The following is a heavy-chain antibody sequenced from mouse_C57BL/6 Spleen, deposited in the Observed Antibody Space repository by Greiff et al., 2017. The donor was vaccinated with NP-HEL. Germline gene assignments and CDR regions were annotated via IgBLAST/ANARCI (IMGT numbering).Heavy chain of an antibody. Sequence: QVHVKQSGAELVRPGASVTLSCKASGYTFTDYEMHWVKQTPVHGLEWIGAIDPETGGTAYNQKFKGKAILTADKSSSTAYMELRSLTSEDSAVYYCTRQGYYGSSYSPWFAYWGQGTLVTVSA. CDR2: IDPETGGT. CDR3: TRQGYYGSSYSPWFAY. J-gene: IGHJ3*01. CDR1: GYTFTDYE. D-gene: IGHD1-1*01. V-gene: IGHV1-15*01.